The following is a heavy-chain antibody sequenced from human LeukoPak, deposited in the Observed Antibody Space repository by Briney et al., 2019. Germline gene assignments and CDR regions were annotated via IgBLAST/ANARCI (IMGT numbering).Heavy chain of an antibody. CDR3: ARENHYGSGTGWFDP. V-gene: IGHV3-48*03. D-gene: IGHD3-10*01. CDR2: ISSSGSTI. Sequence: GGSLRLSCAASGFTFSSYEMNWVRQAPGKGLEWVSYISSSGSTIYYADSVKGRFTISRDNSKNTLYLQMNSLRAEDTAVYYCARENHYGSGTGWFDPWGQGTLVTVSS. CDR1: GFTFSSYE. J-gene: IGHJ5*02.